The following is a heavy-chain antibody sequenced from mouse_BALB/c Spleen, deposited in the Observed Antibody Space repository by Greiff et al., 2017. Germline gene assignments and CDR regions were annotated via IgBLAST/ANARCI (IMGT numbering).Heavy chain of an antibody. J-gene: IGHJ4*01. Sequence: EVQLVESGGGLVKPGGSLKLSCAASGFAFSSYDMSWVRQTPEKRLEWVAYISSGGGSTYYPDTVKGRFTISRDNAKNTLYLQMSSLKSEDTAMYYCARLGNYGYAMDYWGQGTSVTVSS. CDR2: ISSGGGST. CDR1: GFAFSSYD. CDR3: ARLGNYGYAMDY. V-gene: IGHV5-12-1*01. D-gene: IGHD2-1*01.